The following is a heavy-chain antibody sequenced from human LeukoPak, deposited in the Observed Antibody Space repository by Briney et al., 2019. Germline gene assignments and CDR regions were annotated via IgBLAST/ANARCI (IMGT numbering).Heavy chain of an antibody. CDR1: GYTFTGYY. Sequence: ASVKVSCKASGYTFTGYYMHWVRQAPGQGLEWMGWINPNSGGTNYAQKFQGRVTMTRDTSISTAYMELNRLRSDDTAVYYCARASDDSSGYYYLPTDYWGQGTLVTVSS. J-gene: IGHJ4*02. V-gene: IGHV1-2*02. CDR3: ARASDDSSGYYYLPTDY. D-gene: IGHD3-22*01. CDR2: INPNSGGT.